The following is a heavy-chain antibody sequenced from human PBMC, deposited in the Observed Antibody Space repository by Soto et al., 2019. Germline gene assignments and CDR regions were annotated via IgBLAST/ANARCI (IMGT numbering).Heavy chain of an antibody. Sequence: PGGSLRLSCTGSGFTFGNYGFHWVRQAPGKGLEWLGIVSYDGDHQFYADSVRGQITISRDNSNKEVFLQMSNLTRGDTAVYFCAKAGETGYSAPGVCSHSIDYWGQGTLVTVSS. J-gene: IGHJ4*02. D-gene: IGHD2-8*01. V-gene: IGHV3-30*18. CDR2: VSYDGDHQ. CDR1: GFTFGNYG. CDR3: AKAGETGYSAPGVCSHSIDY.